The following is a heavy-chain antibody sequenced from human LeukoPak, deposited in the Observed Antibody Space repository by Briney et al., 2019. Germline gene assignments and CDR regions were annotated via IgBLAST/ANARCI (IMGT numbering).Heavy chain of an antibody. CDR2: IYPGDSDT. Sequence: GESLKISCKGSGYRFTSYWIGWVRPMPGKGLEWMGIIYPGDSDTRYSPSFQGQVTISADKSISTAYLQWSSLKASDTAMYYCARLAYCSNDVCCSNYYYSMDVWGKGTTVTVSS. V-gene: IGHV5-51*03. CDR3: ARLAYCSNDVCCSNYYYSMDV. CDR1: GYRFTSYW. J-gene: IGHJ6*03. D-gene: IGHD2-8*01.